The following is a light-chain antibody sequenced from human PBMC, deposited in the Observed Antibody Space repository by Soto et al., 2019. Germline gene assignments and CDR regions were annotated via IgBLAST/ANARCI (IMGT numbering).Light chain of an antibody. V-gene: IGKV1-5*01. J-gene: IGKJ2*01. Sequence: DIQMTQSPSTLSASVGDRVSITCRASQSISSSLAWYQQKLGKAPKLLMFDASRLASGVPSRFSVSGSGAEFTLTISSLQPDDFATYYCQQYNYFYPCGQGTKLEIK. CDR1: QSISSS. CDR2: DAS. CDR3: QQYNYFYP.